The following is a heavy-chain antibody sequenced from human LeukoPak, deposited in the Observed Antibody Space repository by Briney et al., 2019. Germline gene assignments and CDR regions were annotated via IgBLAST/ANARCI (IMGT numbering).Heavy chain of an antibody. V-gene: IGHV4-59*01. CDR3: ARDAGDDYYYYGMDV. CDR2: IYYSGST. D-gene: IGHD3-10*01. J-gene: IGHJ6*02. Sequence: SETLSLTCTVSGGSISSYYWSWIRQPPGKGLEWIGYIYYSGSTNYNPSLKSRVTISVDTSKNQFSLKLGSVTAADTAVYYCARDAGDDYYYYGMDVWGQGTTVTVSS. CDR1: GGSISSYY.